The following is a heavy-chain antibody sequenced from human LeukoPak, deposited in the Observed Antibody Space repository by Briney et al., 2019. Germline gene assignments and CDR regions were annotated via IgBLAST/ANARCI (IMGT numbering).Heavy chain of an antibody. CDR1: GFTFSSYD. Sequence: GGSLRLSCAASGFTFSSYDMSWVRQAPGKGLERVLALSGSGGTTYADSVKGRFTISRDNSKNTVYLQMNSLRAGDTAVYFCAKVTGYWYFDLWGRGTLVTVSS. V-gene: IGHV3-23*01. D-gene: IGHD3-9*01. J-gene: IGHJ2*01. CDR3: AKVTGYWYFDL. CDR2: LSGSGGTT.